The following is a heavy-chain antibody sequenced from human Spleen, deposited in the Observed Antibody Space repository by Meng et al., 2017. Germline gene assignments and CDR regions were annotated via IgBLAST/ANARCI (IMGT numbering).Heavy chain of an antibody. CDR1: GFTFDDYG. J-gene: IGHJ4*02. D-gene: IGHD6-13*01. CDR3: ARELWAAAGTAGDY. CDR2: INWNGGST. V-gene: IGHV3-20*04. Sequence: GESLKISCAASGFTFDDYGVSWVRQAPGKGLEWVSGINWNGGSTGYADSVKGRFTISRDNAKNSLYLQMNSLRAEDTALYYCARELWAAAGTAGDYWGQGTLVTVSS.